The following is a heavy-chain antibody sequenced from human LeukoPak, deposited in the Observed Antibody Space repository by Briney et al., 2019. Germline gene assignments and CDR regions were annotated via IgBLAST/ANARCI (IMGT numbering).Heavy chain of an antibody. Sequence: ASVKVSCKASGYTFTSYGISWVRQAPGQGLEWMGWISTYNGLTNYAQNFQGRVTMTTDTSTSTIYMELRSLRSEDTAVYYCARETELGPFDYWGQGTLVTVSS. D-gene: IGHD1-7*01. CDR3: ARETELGPFDY. J-gene: IGHJ4*02. V-gene: IGHV1-18*01. CDR1: GYTFTSYG. CDR2: ISTYNGLT.